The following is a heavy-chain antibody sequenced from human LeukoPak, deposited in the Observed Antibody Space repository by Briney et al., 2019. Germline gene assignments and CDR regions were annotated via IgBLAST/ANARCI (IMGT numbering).Heavy chain of an antibody. D-gene: IGHD4-23*01. CDR3: ARDVYGGNSADYFDN. J-gene: IGHJ4*02. V-gene: IGHV3-21*01. Sequence: GGSLRLSCVASGFTFSIYSTNWVRQAPGKGLEWVSSISSTSRHIHYVDSVQGRFTISRDNTKNSLYLQMNSLRAEDTAVYYCARDVYGGNSADYFDNWGQGTLVTVSS. CDR2: ISSTSRHI. CDR1: GFTFSIYS.